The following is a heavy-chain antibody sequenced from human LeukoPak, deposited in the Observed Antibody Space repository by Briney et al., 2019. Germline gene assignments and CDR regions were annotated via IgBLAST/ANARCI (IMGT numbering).Heavy chain of an antibody. CDR3: ATEAIVERRGSGTYYNSGAFDI. Sequence: ASLKVSCKASGYTFTGYYMHWVRQAPGQGLEWMGWINPNSGGANYAQKFQGRVTMTRDTSISTGYMELSSLRSEDTASYYCATEAIVERRGSGTYYNSGAFDIWGQGTMVTVSS. V-gene: IGHV1-2*02. J-gene: IGHJ3*02. D-gene: IGHD3-10*01. CDR2: INPNSGGA. CDR1: GYTFTGYY.